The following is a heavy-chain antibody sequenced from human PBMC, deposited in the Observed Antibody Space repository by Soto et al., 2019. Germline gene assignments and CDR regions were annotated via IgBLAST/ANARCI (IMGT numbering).Heavy chain of an antibody. CDR2: IKKDGFEK. CDR1: RFIFSRDW. J-gene: IGHJ6*02. D-gene: IGHD3-22*01. Sequence: PGGSLRLSCTASRFIFSRDWMSWVRQAPGKGLEWVAMIKKDGFEKYYVDSVKGRFTISRDNAKNSLYLQMNSLRAEDTAVYYCARFYYDSSGYLPSPYYYYYGLDVWGQGTTVTVSS. V-gene: IGHV3-7*01. CDR3: ARFYYDSSGYLPSPYYYYYGLDV.